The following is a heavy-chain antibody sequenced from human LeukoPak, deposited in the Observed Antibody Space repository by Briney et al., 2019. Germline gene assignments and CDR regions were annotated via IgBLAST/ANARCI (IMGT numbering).Heavy chain of an antibody. J-gene: IGHJ5*02. CDR2: IDDSGST. V-gene: IGHV4-59*11. CDR1: GGSLSSHY. Sequence: SVTLSLTCTVSGGSLSSHYWSWIRQPPGKGLEWIGYIDDSGSTNYNPSLKSRVTISLDTSKNQFSLKLSSVTAADTAVYYCARGTGWPYAWFDAWGQGTLVTVSS. D-gene: IGHD1-14*01. CDR3: ARGTGWPYAWFDA.